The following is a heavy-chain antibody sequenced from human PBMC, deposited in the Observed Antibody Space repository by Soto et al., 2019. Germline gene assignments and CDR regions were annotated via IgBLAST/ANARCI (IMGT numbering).Heavy chain of an antibody. J-gene: IGHJ6*02. Sequence: VGSLRLSCAASGFTFSSYEMNWVRQAPGKGLEWVSYISSSGSTIYYADSVKGRFTISRDNAKNSLYLQMNSLRAEDTAVYYCAREGGGYNSWYYYGMDVWGQGTTVTVSS. V-gene: IGHV3-48*03. D-gene: IGHD5-12*01. CDR1: GFTFSSYE. CDR3: AREGGGYNSWYYYGMDV. CDR2: ISSSGSTI.